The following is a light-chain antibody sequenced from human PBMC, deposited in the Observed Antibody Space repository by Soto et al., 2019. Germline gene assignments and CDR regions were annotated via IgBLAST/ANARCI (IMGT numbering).Light chain of an antibody. CDR2: EVS. CDR1: SIEVGASNY. Sequence: QSVLTQPASGCWSPSHPSTIFCTGTSIEVGASNYFAWYQQHPGNAPTLMIYEVSDRPSGVSNRFSGSKSGNTASLTISGLQAEDEADYYRSSYTSSSTYVFGTGTKVPVL. J-gene: IGLJ1*01. CDR3: SSYTSSSTYV. V-gene: IGLV2-14*01.